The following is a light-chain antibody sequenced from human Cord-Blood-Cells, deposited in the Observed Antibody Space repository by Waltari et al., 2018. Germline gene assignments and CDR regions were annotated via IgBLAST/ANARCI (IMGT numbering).Light chain of an antibody. J-gene: IGKJ3*01. V-gene: IGKV1-39*01. CDR2: AAS. CDR3: QQSYSTPIT. Sequence: DIQMTQAPSSLSAPVGDRGTITCRASQSISIYLNWYQQKPGKAPKLMIYAASSLQSGVPSRFSGCGSGTDCTLTISSLQPEHFATYYCQQSYSTPITFGPGTNVDIK. CDR1: QSISIY.